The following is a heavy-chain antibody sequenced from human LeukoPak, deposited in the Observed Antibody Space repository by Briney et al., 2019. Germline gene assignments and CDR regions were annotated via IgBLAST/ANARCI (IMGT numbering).Heavy chain of an antibody. CDR2: IYYTGRT. CDR3: ARSLTGGGGNY. V-gene: IGHV4-59*02. CDR1: GGSVTGYY. Sequence: SETLSLTCTVSGGSVTGYYWSWVRQPPGKGLEWIAYIYYTGRTNYNPSLKSRVTISVDRYKDQFSLKLTSVTAADAAIYYCARSLTGGGGNYWGQGTLVTVSS. D-gene: IGHD3-9*01. J-gene: IGHJ4*02.